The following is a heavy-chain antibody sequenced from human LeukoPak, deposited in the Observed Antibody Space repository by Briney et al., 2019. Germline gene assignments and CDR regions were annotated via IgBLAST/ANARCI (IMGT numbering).Heavy chain of an antibody. Sequence: PGQSLKIFCKGSGYNFANYWIGWVRQMPGKGLEWMGIIWPSDSTTKYSPSFQGQASISVDKSIGTAYLQWSSLQASDTAIYFCARLGYAYGQGDSWGQGTLVTVSS. D-gene: IGHD3-10*01. CDR2: IWPSDSTT. CDR1: GYNFANYW. J-gene: IGHJ5*01. CDR3: ARLGYAYGQGDS. V-gene: IGHV5-51*03.